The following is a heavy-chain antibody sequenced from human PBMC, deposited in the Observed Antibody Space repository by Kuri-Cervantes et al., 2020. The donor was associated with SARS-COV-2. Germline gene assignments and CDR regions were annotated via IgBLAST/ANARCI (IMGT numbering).Heavy chain of an antibody. V-gene: IGHV3-21*01. CDR1: GFTFSSYS. Sequence: GESLKISCAASGFTFSSYSMNWVRQAPGKGLEWVSSISSSSSYIYYADSVKGRFTISRDNAKNSLYLQMNSLRAEDTAVYYCARDEGFYYYYMDVWGQGTLVTVSS. J-gene: IGHJ6*03. CDR3: ARDEGFYYYYMDV. CDR2: ISSSSSYI.